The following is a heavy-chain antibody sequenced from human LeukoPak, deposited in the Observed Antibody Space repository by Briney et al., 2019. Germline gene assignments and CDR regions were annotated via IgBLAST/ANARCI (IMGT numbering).Heavy chain of an antibody. CDR1: GFTFSSYA. D-gene: IGHD3-10*01. V-gene: IGHV3-23*01. J-gene: IGHJ5*02. Sequence: TGGSLRLSCAASGFTFSSYAMTWVRQSPEKGLEWVSGITGSGSKTYYGDSVKGRFTISRDNSDNTLFLQLSSLRPEDTAIYYCAKDLFRFDAWGQGVLVAVSS. CDR3: AKDLFRFDA. CDR2: ITGSGSKT.